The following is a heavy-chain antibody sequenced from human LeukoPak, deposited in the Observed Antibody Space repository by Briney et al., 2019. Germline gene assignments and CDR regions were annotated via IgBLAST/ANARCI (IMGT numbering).Heavy chain of an antibody. CDR1: GYTFTSYA. CDR2: INTDTGNP. Sequence: ASVKVSCKASGYTFTSYAMNWVRQAPGQGLEWMGWINTDTGNPTYAQGFTGRFVFSLDTSVSTAYLQISSLKAEDTAVYYCARPRMEDYDILTGGPPDVWGQGTTVTVSS. D-gene: IGHD3-9*01. CDR3: ARPRMEDYDILTGGPPDV. V-gene: IGHV7-4-1*02. J-gene: IGHJ6*02.